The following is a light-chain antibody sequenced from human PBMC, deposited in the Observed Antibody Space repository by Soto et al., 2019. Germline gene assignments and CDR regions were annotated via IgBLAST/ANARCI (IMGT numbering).Light chain of an antibody. CDR1: QSISNY. V-gene: IGKV3-11*01. CDR2: DAS. J-gene: IGKJ1*01. CDR3: PFRSNWPPTWT. Sequence: EIVLTQSTATLSLSPGERATLSCRASQSISNYLAWYQHKPGQAPRLLIYDASTRPTGIPARFSGSGSGTGFSLTIISLGPEDCAVYFCPFRSNWPPTWTLGQGTKVEVK.